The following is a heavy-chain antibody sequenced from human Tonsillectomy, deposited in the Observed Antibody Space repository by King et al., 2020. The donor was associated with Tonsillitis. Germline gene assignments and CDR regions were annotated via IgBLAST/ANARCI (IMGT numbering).Heavy chain of an antibody. CDR2: ISSSSSYI. Sequence: VQLVESGGGLVKPGGSLRLSCAASGFTFSSYSMNWVRQAPGKGLEWVSSISSSSSYIYYADSVKGRFTISRDNAKNSLYLQMNSLRAEDTAVYYCARDRLGPTNANFYYYYGMDVWGQGTTVTVSS. CDR3: ARDRLGPTNANFYYYYGMDV. J-gene: IGHJ6*02. V-gene: IGHV3-21*01. D-gene: IGHD2-8*01. CDR1: GFTFSSYS.